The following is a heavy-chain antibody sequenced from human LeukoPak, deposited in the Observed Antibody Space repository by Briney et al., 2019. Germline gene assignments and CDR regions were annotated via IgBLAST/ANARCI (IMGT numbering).Heavy chain of an antibody. Sequence: PGGSLRLSCAASGFTFSNAWMSWVGQAPGKGLEWVGRVKSKTNGGTTDYAAPVKGRFTISRDDSKNALYLQMNSLKTEDTAVYYCTKFDYAAFEYWGQGALVTVSS. CDR1: GFTFSNAW. J-gene: IGHJ4*02. CDR3: TKFDYAAFEY. CDR2: VKSKTNGGTT. V-gene: IGHV3-15*01. D-gene: IGHD4-17*01.